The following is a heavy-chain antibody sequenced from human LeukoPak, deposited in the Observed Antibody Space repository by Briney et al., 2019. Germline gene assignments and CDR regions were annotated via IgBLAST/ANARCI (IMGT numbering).Heavy chain of an antibody. D-gene: IGHD3-22*01. V-gene: IGHV3-7*01. J-gene: IGHJ2*01. CDR2: IKQDGSQE. CDR3: ARGEYYYDSSGRGFDI. Sequence: PGGSLRLSCAASRFTLSTYWMSWVRQAPGKGLEWVAHIKQDGSQEYYVDSVKGRFTISRDSAKNSLYLQMNSLRAEDTAVYYCARGEYYYDSSGRGFDIWGRGTRVTVSS. CDR1: RFTLSTYW.